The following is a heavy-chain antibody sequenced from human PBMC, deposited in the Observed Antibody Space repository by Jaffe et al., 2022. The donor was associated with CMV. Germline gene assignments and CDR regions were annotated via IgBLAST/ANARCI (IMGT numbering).Heavy chain of an antibody. V-gene: IGHV3-49*04. CDR1: GFTFGDYA. Sequence: EVQLVESGGGLVQPGRSLRLSCTASGFTFGDYAMSWVRQAPGKGLEWVGFIRSKAYGGTTEYAASVKGRFTISRDDSKSIAYLQMNSLKTEDTAVYYCTRDFHSGYAPGYWGQGTLVTVSS. J-gene: IGHJ4*02. CDR3: TRDFHSGYAPGY. D-gene: IGHD5-12*01. CDR2: IRSKAYGGTT.